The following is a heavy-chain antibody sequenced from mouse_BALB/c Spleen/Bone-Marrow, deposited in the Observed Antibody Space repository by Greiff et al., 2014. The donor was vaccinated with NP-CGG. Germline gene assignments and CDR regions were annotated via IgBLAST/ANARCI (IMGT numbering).Heavy chain of an antibody. J-gene: IGHJ4*01. CDR3: ARSEGIYYYGSSYAMDY. Sequence: LVKTGASVKISCKASDYSFTDYYIHWVKQTHGKSLEWIGYISCYNGAPNYNQKFKGKATFTVDTSSSAAYMQFSSLTSEDSAVYYCARSEGIYYYGSSYAMDYWGQGTSVTVSS. V-gene: IGHV1S34*01. CDR2: ISCYNGAP. D-gene: IGHD1-1*01. CDR1: DYSFTDYY.